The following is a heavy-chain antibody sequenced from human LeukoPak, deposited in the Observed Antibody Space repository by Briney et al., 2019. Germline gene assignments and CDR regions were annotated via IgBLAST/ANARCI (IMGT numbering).Heavy chain of an antibody. CDR3: ARDPPHSGFARYYFDY. CDR2: INPKSGGT. Sequence: ASVKVSCKASGYTFIGYYMHWVRQAPGQGLEWVGWINPKSGGTKYAQKFQGRVTMTRDTSISTSYMELSSLRSDDTAVCFCARDPPHSGFARYYFDYWGQGTLVTVSS. D-gene: IGHD3-22*01. J-gene: IGHJ4*02. CDR1: GYTFIGYY. V-gene: IGHV1-2*02.